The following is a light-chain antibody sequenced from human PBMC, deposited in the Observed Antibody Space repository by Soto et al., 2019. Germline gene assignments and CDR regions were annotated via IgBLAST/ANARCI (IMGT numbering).Light chain of an antibody. CDR3: QHYNNWPPEGT. CDR1: QSVSNR. J-gene: IGKJ1*01. V-gene: IGKV3-15*01. Sequence: EIVMTQSPATLSVSPGERATLSCRASQSVSNRLAWYQHKPGQAPRLLIYDASTRATGIPASFSGSGSGTEFTLTINSLQSEDFAAYYCQHYNNWPPEGTFGQGTKVDIK. CDR2: DAS.